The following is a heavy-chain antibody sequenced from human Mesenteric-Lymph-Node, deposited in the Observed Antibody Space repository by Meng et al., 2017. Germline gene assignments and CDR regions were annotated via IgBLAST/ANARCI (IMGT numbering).Heavy chain of an antibody. V-gene: IGHV1-24*01. CDR3: ATGRNRGDSSGYFDY. J-gene: IGHJ4*02. D-gene: IGHD3-22*01. CDR1: GYTLTELS. CDR2: FDPEDGET. Sequence: ASVKVSCKVSGYTLTELSMHWMRQAPGKGLEWMGGFDPEDGETIYAQKFQGRVTITEDTSTDTAYMELSSLRSEDTAVYYCATGRNRGDSSGYFDYWGQGTLVTVSS.